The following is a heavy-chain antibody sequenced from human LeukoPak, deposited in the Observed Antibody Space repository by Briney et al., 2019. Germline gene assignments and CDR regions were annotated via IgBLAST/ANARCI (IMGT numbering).Heavy chain of an antibody. CDR3: ARRYDNTGYYVY. CDR2: IYPGDSDT. CDR1: GYSFTNYW. D-gene: IGHD3-9*01. Sequence: GESLKISCKGFGYSFTNYWIAWVRQMPGKGLEWMGIIYPGDSDTRYSPSFQGQVTISADKSINTAYLQWSSLKASDTATYYCARRYDNTGYYVYWGQGTLVIVAS. V-gene: IGHV5-51*01. J-gene: IGHJ4*02.